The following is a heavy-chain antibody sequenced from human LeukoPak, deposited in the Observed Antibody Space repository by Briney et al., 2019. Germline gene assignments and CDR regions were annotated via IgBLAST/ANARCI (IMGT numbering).Heavy chain of an antibody. Sequence: GGSLRRSCVASGIRFSALWMNWVRQAPGKGLELVASINEDGTGKYYVDSVKGRFTISRDNPKKSLYLQLNSLRVDDTAVYFCARDSDAYDYWSQGTLVTVSS. CDR1: GIRFSALW. V-gene: IGHV3-7*01. CDR2: INEDGTGK. J-gene: IGHJ4*02. D-gene: IGHD2-2*01. CDR3: ARDSDAYDY.